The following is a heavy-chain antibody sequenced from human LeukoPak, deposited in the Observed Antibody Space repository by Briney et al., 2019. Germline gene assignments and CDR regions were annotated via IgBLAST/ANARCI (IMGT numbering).Heavy chain of an antibody. CDR1: GFTFSSYA. CDR2: ISYDGSNK. J-gene: IGHJ4*02. D-gene: IGHD3-10*01. CDR3: AKGYYGSAYYFDY. V-gene: IGHV3-30-3*01. Sequence: GRSLRLSCAASGFTFSSYAMHWVRQAPGKGLEWVAVISYDGSNKYYADSVKGRFTISRDNSKNTLYLQMNSLRAEDTAVYYCAKGYYGSAYYFDYWGQGTLVTVSS.